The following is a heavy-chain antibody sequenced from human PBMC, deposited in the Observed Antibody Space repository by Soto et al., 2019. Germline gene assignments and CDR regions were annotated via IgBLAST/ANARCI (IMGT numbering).Heavy chain of an antibody. V-gene: IGHV1-2*02. CDR2: INPNSGGT. CDR1: GYTFTGYY. J-gene: IGHJ4*02. D-gene: IGHD1-26*01. Sequence: QVQLVQSGAEVKKPGASVKVSCKASGYTFTGYYMHWVRQAPGQGLEWMGWINPNSGGTNYAQKFQVRFTMTRDTSISTAYMDLSRLRYDDTAVYYCARGPPWDYPGADYWGQGTLVTVSS. CDR3: ARGPPWDYPGADY.